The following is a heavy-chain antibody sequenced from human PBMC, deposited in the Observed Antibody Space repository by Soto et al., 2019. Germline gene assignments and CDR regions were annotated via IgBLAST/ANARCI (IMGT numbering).Heavy chain of an antibody. J-gene: IGHJ6*02. CDR3: AGPGDGTYYHYGMDV. CDR1: GYTFTSYG. CDR2: ISAYNGKT. Sequence: QVQLVQSGAEVKKPGASVKVSCKASGYTFTSYGISWVRQAPGQGLEWMGWISAYNGKTNYAQKLQGRVTMTTDTSPSTASLELRRFRSDDTAVYYCAGPGDGTYYHYGMDVWRQGTTVNVSS. D-gene: IGHD6-13*01. V-gene: IGHV1-18*01.